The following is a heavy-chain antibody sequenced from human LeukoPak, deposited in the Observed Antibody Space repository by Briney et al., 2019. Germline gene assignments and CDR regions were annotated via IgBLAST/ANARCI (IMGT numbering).Heavy chain of an antibody. CDR1: GYTLTALS. V-gene: IGHV1-24*01. J-gene: IGHJ4*02. CDR3: ATVFRGYYYDSSGYYYSH. D-gene: IGHD3-22*01. Sequence: ASVKVSCKVSGYTLTALSTHWVRQAPGKGLEWMGGFDPEDGETIYAQKFQGRVTMTEDTSTDTAYMELSSLRSEDTAVYYCATVFRGYYYDSSGYYYSHWGQGTLVTVSS. CDR2: FDPEDGET.